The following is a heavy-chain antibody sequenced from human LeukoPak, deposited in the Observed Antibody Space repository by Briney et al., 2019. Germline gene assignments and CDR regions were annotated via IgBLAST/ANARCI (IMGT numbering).Heavy chain of an antibody. CDR1: GYTFTSYG. CDR2: ISAYSGNT. CDR3: ARAITIFGVVYYYGMDV. J-gene: IGHJ6*02. V-gene: IGHV1-18*01. D-gene: IGHD3-3*01. Sequence: GASVKVSCKASGYTFTSYGISWVRQAPGQGLEWMGWISAYSGNTNYAQKLQGRVTMTTDTSTSTAYVEPRSLRSDDTAIYYCARAITIFGVVYYYGMDVWGQGTTVTVSS.